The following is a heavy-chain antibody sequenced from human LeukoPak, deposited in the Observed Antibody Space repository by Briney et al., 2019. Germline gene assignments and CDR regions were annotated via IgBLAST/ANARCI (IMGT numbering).Heavy chain of an antibody. CDR3: AKGLSWREPKWFDP. V-gene: IGHV3-23*01. D-gene: IGHD1-14*01. J-gene: IGHJ5*02. Sequence: PGGSLRLSCAASGFTFSSYAMSWVRQAPGQGLEWVSAISGSGGSTYYADSVKGRVTISRGNSKNTLYLQMNSLRAEDTAVYYCAKGLSWREPKWFDPWGQGTLVTVSS. CDR2: ISGSGGST. CDR1: GFTFSSYA.